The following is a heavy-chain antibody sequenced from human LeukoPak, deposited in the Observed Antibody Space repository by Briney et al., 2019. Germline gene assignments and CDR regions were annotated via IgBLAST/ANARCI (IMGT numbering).Heavy chain of an antibody. CDR2: IIPIFGTA. D-gene: IGHD3-9*01. V-gene: IGHV1-69*01. CDR1: GGTFSSYA. CDR3: ARGGREFDILTGYYTPAEYFQQ. J-gene: IGHJ1*01. Sequence: RASVKVSCKASGGTFSSYAISWVRQAPGQGLEWMGGIIPIFGTANYAQKFQGRVTITADESTSTAYMELSSLRSEDTAVYYCARGGREFDILTGYYTPAEYFQQWGQGTLVTVSS.